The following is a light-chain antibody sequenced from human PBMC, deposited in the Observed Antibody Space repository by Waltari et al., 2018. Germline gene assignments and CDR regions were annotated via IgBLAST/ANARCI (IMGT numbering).Light chain of an antibody. J-gene: IGLJ3*02. Sequence: QSVLTQPPSASGTPGQGVIISCSGSNSTIGSHNLYWYQHLPGTAPKLLIYKNNQRPSGVPERFSGSKSGTSASLAISGLRSEDEADYYCAAWDDSLSGRVFGGGTKLTVL. CDR3: AAWDDSLSGRV. CDR2: KNN. CDR1: NSTIGSHN. V-gene: IGLV1-47*01.